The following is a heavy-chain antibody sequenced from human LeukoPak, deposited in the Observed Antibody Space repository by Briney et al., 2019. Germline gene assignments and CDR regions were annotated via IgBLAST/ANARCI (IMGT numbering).Heavy chain of an antibody. V-gene: IGHV3-23*01. CDR1: GFTFSNYA. Sequence: GGSLRLSCAASGFTFSNYAMSWVRQAPGTGLEWVSAVSGRDTSTYYTDSVKGRFTISRDNSKNTLYLQMNSLSAEDTAIYYCAKWGDYDVLTGYYDSDYWGQGTLVTVSS. D-gene: IGHD3-9*01. CDR2: VSGRDTST. CDR3: AKWGDYDVLTGYYDSDY. J-gene: IGHJ4*02.